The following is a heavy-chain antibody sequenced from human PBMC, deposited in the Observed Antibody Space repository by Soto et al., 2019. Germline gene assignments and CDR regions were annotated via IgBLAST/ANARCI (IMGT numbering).Heavy chain of an antibody. CDR3: AREPTIFEGGDYYYGMDV. CDR1: GFSFSSYA. D-gene: IGHD3-3*01. CDR2: ISYDGSNK. V-gene: IGHV3-30-3*01. J-gene: IGHJ6*02. Sequence: GGSLRLSCAASGFSFSSYAMHWVRQAPGKGLEWVAVISYDGSNKYYADSVKGRFTISRDNSKNTLYLQMNSLRAEDTAVYYCAREPTIFEGGDYYYGMDVWGQGTKVTVSS.